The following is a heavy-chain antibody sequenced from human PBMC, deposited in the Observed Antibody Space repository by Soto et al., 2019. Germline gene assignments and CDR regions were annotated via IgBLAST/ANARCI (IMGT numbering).Heavy chain of an antibody. D-gene: IGHD3-22*01. CDR1: GFTFSSYE. CDR2: ISSSGSTI. J-gene: IGHJ6*02. CDR3: ARVGIVVKYYYYGMDV. Sequence: GGSLRLSCAASGFTFSSYEMNWVRQAPGKGLEWVSYISSSGSTIYYADSVKGRFTISRDNAKNSLYLQMNSLRAEDTAVYYCARVGIVVKYYYYGMDVWGQGTTVTVSS. V-gene: IGHV3-48*03.